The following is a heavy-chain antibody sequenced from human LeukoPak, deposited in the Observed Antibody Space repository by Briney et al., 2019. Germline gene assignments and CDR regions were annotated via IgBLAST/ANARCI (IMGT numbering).Heavy chain of an antibody. D-gene: IGHD5-18*01. CDR1: GSTLSTNW. CDR2: INGGGTSI. CDR3: LRSRGNSYGYWDS. V-gene: IGHV3-74*01. J-gene: IGHJ4*02. Sequence: GGSLGLPVPASGSTLSTNWLPWFRQVPGKGLFWLSRINGGGTSISYADSVKGRFTISRDNAKNILYLQMNSLRDEDSAVYHCLRSRGNSYGYWDSWGQGTLVTVSS.